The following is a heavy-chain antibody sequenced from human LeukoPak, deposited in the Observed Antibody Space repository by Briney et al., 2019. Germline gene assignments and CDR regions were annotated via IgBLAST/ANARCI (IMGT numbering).Heavy chain of an antibody. D-gene: IGHD5-12*01. Sequence: GRSLRLFCAASGFTFNKYGMHWVRQVPAKGLEGVAGIWSNGGETYYADSVRGRFTISRDNSENTVDLQMNSLRAEDTAVYYCARDRTYSGSPDGRSHFNSWGQGTLVTVSS. CDR1: GFTFNKYG. J-gene: IGHJ4*02. V-gene: IGHV3-33*01. CDR2: IWSNGGET. CDR3: ARDRTYSGSPDGRSHFNS.